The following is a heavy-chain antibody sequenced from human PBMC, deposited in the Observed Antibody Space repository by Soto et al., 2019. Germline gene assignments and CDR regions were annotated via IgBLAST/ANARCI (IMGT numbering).Heavy chain of an antibody. V-gene: IGHV3-48*02. CDR1: GFTFSSYS. J-gene: IGHJ5*02. D-gene: IGHD1-26*01. Sequence: EVQLVESGGGLVQPGGSLRLSCAASGFTFSSYSMNWVRQAPGKGLEWVSYISSSSSTIYYADSVKGRFTISRDNAKNSLYLQMTSLRDEDTAVYYCASEGGSLNWFAPWGQGTLVTVSS. CDR3: ASEGGSLNWFAP. CDR2: ISSSSSTI.